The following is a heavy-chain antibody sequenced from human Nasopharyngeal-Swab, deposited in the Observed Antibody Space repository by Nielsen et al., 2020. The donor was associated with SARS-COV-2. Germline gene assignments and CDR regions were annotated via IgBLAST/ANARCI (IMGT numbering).Heavy chain of an antibody. CDR2: ISSSSSTI. D-gene: IGHD1-26*01. V-gene: IGHV3-48*01. CDR3: ARDMGSGSYFSY. J-gene: IGHJ4*02. Sequence: GGSLRLSCAASGFTFSSYSMNWVRQAPGKGLEWASYISSSSSTIYYADSVKGRFTISRDNAKNSLYLQMNSLRAEDTAVYYCARDMGSGSYFSYWGQGTLVTVSS. CDR1: GFTFSSYS.